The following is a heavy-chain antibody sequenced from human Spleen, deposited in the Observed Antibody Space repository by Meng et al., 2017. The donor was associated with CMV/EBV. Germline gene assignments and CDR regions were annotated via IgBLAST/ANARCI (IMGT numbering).Heavy chain of an antibody. D-gene: IGHD3-10*01. CDR2: INHSGST. V-gene: IGHV4-34*01. Sequence: SETLSLTCAVYGGSFSGYYWSWIRQPPGKGLEWIGEINHSGSTNYNPSLKSRVTISVDTSKNQFSLKLSSVTAADTAVYYCAREVAFGEPGRFDPWGQGTLVTSPQ. CDR3: AREVAFGEPGRFDP. CDR1: GGSFSGYY. J-gene: IGHJ5*02.